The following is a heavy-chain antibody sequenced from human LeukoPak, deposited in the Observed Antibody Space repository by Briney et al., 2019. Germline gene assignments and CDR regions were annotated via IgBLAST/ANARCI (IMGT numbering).Heavy chain of an antibody. CDR3: ARDMVGLAADGNWFDP. J-gene: IGHJ5*02. D-gene: IGHD6-25*01. Sequence: ASVKVSCKASGYTFTSYGISWVLQAPGQGLEWMGWISTYNGNTNYAQKLQGRVTMTTDTSTSTAYMELRLLRSDDTAFYYCARDMVGLAADGNWFDPWGQGTLVTVSS. V-gene: IGHV1-18*01. CDR1: GYTFTSYG. CDR2: ISTYNGNT.